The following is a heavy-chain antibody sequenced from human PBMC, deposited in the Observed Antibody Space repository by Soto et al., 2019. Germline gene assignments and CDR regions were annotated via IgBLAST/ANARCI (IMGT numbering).Heavy chain of an antibody. CDR2: FDPEDGET. J-gene: IGHJ4*02. CDR1: GYTLTELS. V-gene: IGHV1-24*01. CDR3: ATASSRHYYDSSGKLGGVHY. D-gene: IGHD3-22*01. Sequence: QVPLVQSGAEVRKPGASVKVSCKVSGYTLTELSMHWVRQAPGKGLEWMGGFDPEDGETIYAQKFQGRVTMTEDTSTDTAYMELSSLRSEDTAVYYCATASSRHYYDSSGKLGGVHYWGQGTLVTVSS.